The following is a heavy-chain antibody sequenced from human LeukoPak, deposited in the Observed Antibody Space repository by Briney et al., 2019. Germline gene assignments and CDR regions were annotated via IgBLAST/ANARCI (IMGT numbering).Heavy chain of an antibody. V-gene: IGHV1-18*04. D-gene: IGHD5-24*01. CDR3: ARTLGGNYVEMATGVDL. CDR2: ISAYKGNT. Sequence: ASVKVSCKASGYSFNVHGMTWVRQAPGQGLEWMGWISAYKGNTNYAAKFQGRVTMTTDTSTSTGYMELTSLRSDDTAVYYCARTLGGNYVEMATGVDLWGRGPLVTVS. J-gene: IGHJ2*01. CDR1: GYSFNVHG.